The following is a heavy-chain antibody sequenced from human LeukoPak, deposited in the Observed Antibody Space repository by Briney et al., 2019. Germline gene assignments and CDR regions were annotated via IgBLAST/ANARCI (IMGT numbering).Heavy chain of an antibody. CDR1: GGSIGTSAYY. J-gene: IGHJ5*01. CDR2: ISDSGST. V-gene: IGHV4-31*03. Sequence: PSETLSLTCTVSGGSIGTSAYYWNWIRQHPGKGLEWIGFISDSGSTLYNPSPKSRVTISSDTSKNQFSLKLTSVTAADMAVYYCARGRYSYGWNDSWGQGTLVTVSS. D-gene: IGHD3-16*02. CDR3: ARGRYSYGWNDS.